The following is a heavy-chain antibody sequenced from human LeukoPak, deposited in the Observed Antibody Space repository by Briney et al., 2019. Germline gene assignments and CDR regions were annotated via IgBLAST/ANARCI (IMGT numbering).Heavy chain of an antibody. Sequence: GGSLRLSCAASGFTVSSNYMSWVRQAPGKGLEWVSVIYSGGSTYYADSVKGRFTISRDNSKNTLNLQMNSLRAEDTAVYYCARALFDGYYFDYWGQGTLVTVSS. V-gene: IGHV3-53*05. D-gene: IGHD3-16*01. CDR1: GFTVSSNY. CDR3: ARALFDGYYFDY. J-gene: IGHJ4*02. CDR2: IYSGGST.